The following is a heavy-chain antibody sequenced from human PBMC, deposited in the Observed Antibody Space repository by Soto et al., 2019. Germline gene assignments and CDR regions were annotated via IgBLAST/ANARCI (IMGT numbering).Heavy chain of an antibody. V-gene: IGHV1-46*01. CDR2: INPIDGSI. CDR3: ARDLFGSWTIDY. CDR1: GYSFVSNH. J-gene: IGHJ4*02. D-gene: IGHD6-13*01. Sequence: ASVKVSCKTSGYSFVSNHIHWVRQTPAQGLEWMGIINPIDGSISYAQKFRGRVTVTRDTPTSSVYMELRGLTPADTAVYFCARDLFGSWTIDYWGPGTLVTVSS.